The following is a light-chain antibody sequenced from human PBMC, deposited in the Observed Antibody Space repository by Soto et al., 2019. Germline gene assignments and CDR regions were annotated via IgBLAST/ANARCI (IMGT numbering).Light chain of an antibody. CDR2: FGS. V-gene: IGKV2-28*01. CDR1: QSLLSNNTYNY. CDR3: MQALQSLT. Sequence: EIVMTQSPLTLPVTPGEPASISCRSSQSLLSNNTYNYLDWYVQKPGQSPQLLIYFGSNRAPGVPSRFRGSGSGTDFTLKINRVEAEDVGTYYCMQALQSLTFGQGTRLEIQ. J-gene: IGKJ5*01.